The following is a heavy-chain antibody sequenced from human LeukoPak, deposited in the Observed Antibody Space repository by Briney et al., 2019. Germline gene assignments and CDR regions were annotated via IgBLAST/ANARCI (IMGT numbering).Heavy chain of an antibody. V-gene: IGHV1-69*04. CDR2: IIPILGIA. CDR3: AREYSGYDWGQFDY. CDR1: GGTFSSYT. Sequence: SVKVSCKASGGTFSSYTISWVRQAPGQGLEWMGRIIPILGIANYAQKFQGRVTITADKSTSTAYMELSSLRSEDTAVYYCAREYSGYDWGQFDYWGQGTLVTVSS. J-gene: IGHJ4*02. D-gene: IGHD5-12*01.